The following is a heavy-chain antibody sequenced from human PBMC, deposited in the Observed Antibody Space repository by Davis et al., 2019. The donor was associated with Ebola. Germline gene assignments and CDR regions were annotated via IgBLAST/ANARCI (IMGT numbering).Heavy chain of an antibody. CDR3: AKERARTVTPNTYGMDV. Sequence: GESLKISCVASGFTVSSNYMSWVRQAPGKGLEWVSFIYSGGSTYYADSVKGRFTISRDNSNNTLYLQMNSLRAEDTAVYYCAKERARTVTPNTYGMDVWGQGTTVTVSS. CDR2: IYSGGST. D-gene: IGHD4-11*01. J-gene: IGHJ6*02. CDR1: GFTVSSNY. V-gene: IGHV3-53*01.